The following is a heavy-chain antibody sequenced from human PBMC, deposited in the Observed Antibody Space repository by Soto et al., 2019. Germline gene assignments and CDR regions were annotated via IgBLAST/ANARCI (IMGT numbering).Heavy chain of an antibody. CDR1: GYTFTSYG. V-gene: IGHV1-18*01. CDR3: AREKRLTWNDERLYYYYYGMDV. CDR2: ISAFNGNT. D-gene: IGHD1-1*01. J-gene: IGHJ6*02. Sequence: ASVKVSCKASGYTFTSYGISWVRQAPGQGLEWMGWISAFNGNTNYAQKLQGRVTMTTDTSTSTAYMELRSLRSDDTAVYYCAREKRLTWNDERLYYYYYGMDVWRQGTTVTVSS.